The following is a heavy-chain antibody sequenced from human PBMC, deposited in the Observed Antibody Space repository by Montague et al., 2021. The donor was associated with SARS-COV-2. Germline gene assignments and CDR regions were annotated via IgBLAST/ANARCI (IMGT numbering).Heavy chain of an antibody. V-gene: IGHV4-59*03. CDR2: LHHSGAT. J-gene: IGHJ4*02. Sequence: SETLSLTCAVTGASMSPYHWSWIRQPPGKGLELIWNLHHSGATNYNSSLASRVTMSVDTSTNQFSLNLISVTAADTAGYFCATSLGGGYYLAEYYFDYWGQGTLVTVSA. D-gene: IGHD3-16*01. CDR3: ATSLGGGYYLAEYYFDY. CDR1: GASMSPYH.